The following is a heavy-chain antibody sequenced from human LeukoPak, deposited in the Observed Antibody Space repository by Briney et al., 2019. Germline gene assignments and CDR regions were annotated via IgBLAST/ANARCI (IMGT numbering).Heavy chain of an antibody. V-gene: IGHV4-38-2*02. Sequence: PSETLSLTCTVSGYSISSGYYWGWIRQPPGKGLEWIGSIYHSGSTYYNPSLKSRVTISVDTPKNQFSLKLSSVTAADTAVYYCARGGSRKGGYFDYWGQGTLVTVSS. CDR2: IYHSGST. CDR1: GYSISSGYY. J-gene: IGHJ4*02. D-gene: IGHD1-26*01. CDR3: ARGGSRKGGYFDY.